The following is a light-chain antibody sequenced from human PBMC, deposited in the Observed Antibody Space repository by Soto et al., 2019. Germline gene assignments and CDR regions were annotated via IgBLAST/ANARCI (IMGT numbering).Light chain of an antibody. CDR1: QDISHS. CDR2: DAS. V-gene: IGKV1-33*01. J-gene: IGKJ3*01. Sequence: DIQMTQSPSSLSASVGDRVTITCQASQDISHSLNWYQQNPGRAPQLLIHDASNLETGVPSKYSGSGSGTEFTFTISSLQPEDNATYYCQQHYILFTFGPGTKVDIK. CDR3: QQHYILFT.